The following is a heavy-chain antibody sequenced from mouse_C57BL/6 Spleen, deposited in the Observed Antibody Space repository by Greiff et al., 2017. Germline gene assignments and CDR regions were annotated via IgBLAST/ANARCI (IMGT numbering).Heavy chain of an antibody. CDR3: AREPITTVVATDWYFDV. Sequence: QVQLQQSGPELVKPGASVKISCKASGYAFSSSWMNWVKQRPGKGLEWIGRIYPGDGDTNYNGKFKGKATLTADKSSSTAYMQLSSLTSEDAAVYCCAREPITTVVATDWYFDVWGTGTTVTVSS. CDR1: GYAFSSSW. J-gene: IGHJ1*03. D-gene: IGHD1-1*01. CDR2: IYPGDGDT. V-gene: IGHV1-82*01.